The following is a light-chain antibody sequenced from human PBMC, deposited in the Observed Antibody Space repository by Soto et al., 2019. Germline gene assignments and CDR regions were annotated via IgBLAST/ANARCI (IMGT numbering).Light chain of an antibody. Sequence: AIHLTQSPSSLSASVGDRVTITCRASQGISSALAWYQHKPGRPPRVLIYDASSLQSGVPSRFSGSESGTECTPTISSLQPEDSATYYCQQLNSYPSTFGQGTRLEIK. V-gene: IGKV1-13*02. CDR2: DAS. CDR3: QQLNSYPST. CDR1: QGISSA. J-gene: IGKJ5*01.